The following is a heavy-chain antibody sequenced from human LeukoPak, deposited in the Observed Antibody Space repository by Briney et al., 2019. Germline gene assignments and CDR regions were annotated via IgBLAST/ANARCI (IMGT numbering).Heavy chain of an antibody. D-gene: IGHD3-22*01. CDR1: GGSFSGYY. J-gene: IGHJ4*02. CDR3: VDLYYYDSSGYSDY. Sequence: SETLSLTCAVYGGSFSGYYWSWIRQPPGKGLEWIGTIYYTGTSYYNPSLKSRVTISLDRSQNQFSLNLNSVTAADTAIYYCVDLYYYDSSGYSDYWGQGTLVTVSS. CDR2: IYYTGTS. V-gene: IGHV4-34*01.